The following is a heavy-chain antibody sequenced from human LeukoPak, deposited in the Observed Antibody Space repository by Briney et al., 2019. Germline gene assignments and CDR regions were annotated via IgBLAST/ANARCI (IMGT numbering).Heavy chain of an antibody. CDR3: ARDLVSGHSLRFLEWLDYYYYYYMDV. Sequence: PGGSLRLSCAASGFTFSSYWMSWVRQAPGKGLEWVANIKQDGSEKYYVDSVKGRFTISRDNAKNSLYLQMNSLRAEDTAVYYCARDLVSGHSLRFLEWLDYYYYYYMDVWGKGTTVTVSS. J-gene: IGHJ6*03. CDR2: IKQDGSEK. V-gene: IGHV3-7*01. CDR1: GFTFSSYW. D-gene: IGHD3-3*01.